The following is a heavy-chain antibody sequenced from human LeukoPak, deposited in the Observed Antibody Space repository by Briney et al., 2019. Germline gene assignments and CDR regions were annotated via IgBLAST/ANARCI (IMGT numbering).Heavy chain of an antibody. J-gene: IGHJ3*02. CDR3: AIYDYGDRDVFDI. CDR1: GGSISSGTYY. D-gene: IGHD4-17*01. Sequence: SETLSLTCTDSGGSISSGTYYWSWIRQPAGKGLEWIGRIYSSGSTSYNPSLESRVTISVDAPKNRFSLKLSPVAAADTPVYYCAIYDYGDRDVFDIWGQGTMVTVSS. V-gene: IGHV4-61*02. CDR2: IYSSGST.